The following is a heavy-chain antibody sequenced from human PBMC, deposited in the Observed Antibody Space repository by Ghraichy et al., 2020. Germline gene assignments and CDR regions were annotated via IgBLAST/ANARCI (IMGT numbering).Heavy chain of an antibody. CDR1: GFTVSSNY. Sequence: GGSLRLSCAASGFTVSSNYMSWVRQAPGKGLEWVSVIYSADSTYYADSVKGRFTISRDNSKNTLYLQMNSLRVEDTAVYYCARGGYSKPGWYFDLWGRGTLVTVSS. D-gene: IGHD6-13*01. V-gene: IGHV3-53*01. CDR2: IYSADST. J-gene: IGHJ2*01. CDR3: ARGGYSKPGWYFDL.